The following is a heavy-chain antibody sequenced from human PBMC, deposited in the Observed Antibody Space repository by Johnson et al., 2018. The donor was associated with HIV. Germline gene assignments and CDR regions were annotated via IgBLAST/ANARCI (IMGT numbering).Heavy chain of an antibody. CDR1: GFTFRTYG. V-gene: IGHV3-NL1*01. CDR3: AKAGQVVAATSAFDI. D-gene: IGHD2-15*01. CDR2: ISSSGSTI. J-gene: IGHJ3*02. Sequence: QVQVVESGGGVVQPGRSLRLSCAASGFTFRTYGMHWVRQAPGKGLEWVSYISSSGSTIYYADSVKGRFTISRDNSKNTLYLQMNSLRAEDTAVYYCAKAGQVVAATSAFDIWGQGTMVTVSS.